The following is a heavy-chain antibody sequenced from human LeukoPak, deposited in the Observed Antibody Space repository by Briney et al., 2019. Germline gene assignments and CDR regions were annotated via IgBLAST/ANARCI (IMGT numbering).Heavy chain of an antibody. D-gene: IGHD1-26*01. CDR2: IYTSGST. J-gene: IGHJ3*02. V-gene: IGHV4-61*02. CDR1: GGSLSSGSYY. CDR3: ARRGINSYWGKVGATRGAFDI. Sequence: SRTLSLTCTVSGGSLSSGSYYWSWIRQPAGKGLEWIGRIYTSGSTNYNPSLKSRVTISVDTSKNQFSLKLSSVTAADTAVYYCARRGINSYWGKVGATRGAFDIWGQGTMVTVSS.